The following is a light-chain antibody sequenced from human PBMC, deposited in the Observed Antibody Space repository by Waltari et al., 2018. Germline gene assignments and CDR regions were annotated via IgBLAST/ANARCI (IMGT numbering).Light chain of an antibody. Sequence: DIVMTQSPLSLTVTPGEPASISCRSSQSLLHSNGYNYLDCYRQKPGQSPQLLIYFGSIRASGVPDRFSGSASGTDFTLKISRVEAEDAGVYYCLQTLRTWTFGQGTKVEIK. CDR3: LQTLRTWT. V-gene: IGKV2-28*01. CDR1: QSLLHSNGYNY. CDR2: FGS. J-gene: IGKJ1*01.